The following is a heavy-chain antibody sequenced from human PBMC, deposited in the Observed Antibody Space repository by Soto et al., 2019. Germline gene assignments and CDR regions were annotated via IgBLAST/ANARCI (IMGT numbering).Heavy chain of an antibody. CDR1: GFTFSSYS. Sequence: GGSLRLSCAASGFTFSSYSMNWVRQAPGKGLEWVSSISSSSSYIYYADSVKGRFTISRDNAKNSLYLQMNSLRAEDTAVYYCARDREVPIVVVVAATPEYFQHWGQGTLVTVSS. CDR2: ISSSSSYI. CDR3: ARDREVPIVVVVAATPEYFQH. D-gene: IGHD2-15*01. V-gene: IGHV3-21*01. J-gene: IGHJ1*01.